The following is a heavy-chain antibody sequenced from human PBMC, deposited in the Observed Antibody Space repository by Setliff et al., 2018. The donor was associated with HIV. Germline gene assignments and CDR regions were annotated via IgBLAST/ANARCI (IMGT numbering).Heavy chain of an antibody. CDR3: AREGKTAMVTKYFDY. CDR1: GGSVNSATYY. V-gene: IGHV4-31*03. J-gene: IGHJ4*02. CDR2: IDYSGSA. Sequence: SETLSLTCTVSGGSVNSATYYWSWIRQHPGMGLEWIGYIDYSGSAFYNPSLKSRITISVDTSKNQFSLRMKSVTAADTAMYYCAREGKTAMVTKYFDYWGQGTMVTVSS. D-gene: IGHD5-18*01.